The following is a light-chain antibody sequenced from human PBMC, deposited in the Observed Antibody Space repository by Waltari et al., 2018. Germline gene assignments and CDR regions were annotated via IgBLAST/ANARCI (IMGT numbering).Light chain of an antibody. J-gene: IGKJ3*01. CDR3: QQYYSYPLI. CDR1: QGISSY. V-gene: IGKV1-8*01. CDR2: AAS. Sequence: AIRITQSPSSLSASTGDRVTIPCRASQGISSYLAWYQQKPGKAPKLLIYAASTLQSGVPSRFSGSGSGTDFTLTISCLQSEDFATYYCQQYYSYPLIFGPGTKVDIK.